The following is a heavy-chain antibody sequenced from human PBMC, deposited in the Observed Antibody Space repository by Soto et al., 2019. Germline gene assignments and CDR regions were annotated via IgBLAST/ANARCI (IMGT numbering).Heavy chain of an antibody. Sequence: QVQLVQSGAEVKKPGASVKVSCKASGYTFTGYYMHWVRQAPGQGLEWMGWINPNSGGTNYAQKFQGWVTMTRDTTIRTAYMELSRLRSDDTAVYYCARDARGDEAPMDYWGEGTLVTVSS. CDR3: ARDARGDEAPMDY. CDR1: GYTFTGYY. V-gene: IGHV1-2*04. CDR2: INPNSGGT. D-gene: IGHD3-10*01. J-gene: IGHJ4*02.